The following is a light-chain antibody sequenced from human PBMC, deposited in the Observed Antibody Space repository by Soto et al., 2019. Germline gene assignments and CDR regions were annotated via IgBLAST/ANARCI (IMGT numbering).Light chain of an antibody. CDR2: DAS. Sequence: EIVLTQSPATLSLSPGERATLSCRASQSVSSYLAWYQQKPGQAPRLLIYDASNRATGIPARFSGSGPGTDFTLTISSLQSEDFAVYYCQQYNNWPPSITFGQGTRLEIK. CDR1: QSVSSY. J-gene: IGKJ5*01. CDR3: QQYNNWPPSIT. V-gene: IGKV3-11*01.